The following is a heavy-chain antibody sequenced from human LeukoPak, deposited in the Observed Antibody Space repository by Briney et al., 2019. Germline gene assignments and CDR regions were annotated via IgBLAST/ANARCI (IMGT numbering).Heavy chain of an antibody. Sequence: SETLSLTCTVSGGSISSNSYYWSWIRQPPGKGLEWIGEINLSGTTNYNPSLKSRVTISVDTSKNQFSLKVNSVTAADTAVYYCARRPQNSGIYLGPSGLDYWGQGTLVTVSS. J-gene: IGHJ4*02. D-gene: IGHD1-26*01. CDR2: INLSGTT. CDR1: GGSISSNSYY. CDR3: ARRPQNSGIYLGPSGLDY. V-gene: IGHV4-39*07.